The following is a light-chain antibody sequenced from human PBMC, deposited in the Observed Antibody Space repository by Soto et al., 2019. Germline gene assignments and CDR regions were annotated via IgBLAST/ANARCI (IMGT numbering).Light chain of an antibody. CDR2: GAS. V-gene: IGKV3-15*01. CDR1: QPIISN. Sequence: EIVLTQSPGTLSLSPGERATLSCRAIQPIISNFLAWYQQKPGQAPRLLIYGASSRATGIPARFSGSGSGTEFTLTISSLQSVDFAVYYCQQYNNWPPWTFGQGTKVDIK. J-gene: IGKJ1*01. CDR3: QQYNNWPPWT.